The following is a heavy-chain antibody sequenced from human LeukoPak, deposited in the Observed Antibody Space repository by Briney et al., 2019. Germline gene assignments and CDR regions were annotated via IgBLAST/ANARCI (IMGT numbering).Heavy chain of an antibody. Sequence: SETLSLTCTVSGGSVSSGRYYWSWIRQPPGKGLEWIGEINHSGSTNYNPSLKSRVTISVDTSKNQFSLKLSSVTAADTAVYYCASGYYLFDYWGQGTLVTVSS. CDR2: INHSGST. J-gene: IGHJ4*02. D-gene: IGHD3-22*01. V-gene: IGHV4-39*07. CDR1: GGSVSSGRYY. CDR3: ASGYYLFDY.